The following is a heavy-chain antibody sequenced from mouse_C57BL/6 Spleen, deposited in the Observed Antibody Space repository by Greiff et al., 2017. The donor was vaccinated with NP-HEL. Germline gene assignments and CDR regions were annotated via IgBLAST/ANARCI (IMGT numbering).Heavy chain of an antibody. Sequence: DVQLVESGGGLVQPGGSLKLSCAASGFTFSDYYMYWVRQTPEKRLEWVAYISNGGGSTYYPDTVKGRFTISRDNAKNTLYLQMSRLKSEDTAMYYCARNDDDYDGGKYMDYWGKGTSVTVSS. J-gene: IGHJ4*01. CDR1: GFTFSDYY. CDR3: ARNDDDYDGGKYMDY. CDR2: ISNGGGST. D-gene: IGHD2-4*01. V-gene: IGHV5-12*01.